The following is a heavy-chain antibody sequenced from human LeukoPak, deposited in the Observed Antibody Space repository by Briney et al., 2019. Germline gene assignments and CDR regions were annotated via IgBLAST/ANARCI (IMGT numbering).Heavy chain of an antibody. D-gene: IGHD6-13*01. CDR1: GYTFTSYA. Sequence: ASVKVSCKASGYTFTSYAMNWVRQGPGQGLVWMGWINTNTGNPTYAQGFTGRFVFSLDTSVSTAYLQISSLKAEDTAVYYCAGFGSWWDFDYWGQGTLVTVSS. J-gene: IGHJ4*02. V-gene: IGHV7-4-1*02. CDR2: INTNTGNP. CDR3: AGFGSWWDFDY.